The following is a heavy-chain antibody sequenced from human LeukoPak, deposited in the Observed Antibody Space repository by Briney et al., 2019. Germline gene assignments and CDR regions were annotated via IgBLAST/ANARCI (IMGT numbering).Heavy chain of an antibody. Sequence: GGSLRLSCAASGFTFSTYSMNWVRQAPGKGLEWVSSISSSRIYIYYADSVKGRFTISRDNAKNSLYLQMNSLRAEDTAVYYCARPADGYCSGGSCYGLYGMDVWGQGTMVTVSS. V-gene: IGHV3-21*01. CDR2: ISSSRIYI. D-gene: IGHD2-15*01. CDR1: GFTFSTYS. CDR3: ARPADGYCSGGSCYGLYGMDV. J-gene: IGHJ6*02.